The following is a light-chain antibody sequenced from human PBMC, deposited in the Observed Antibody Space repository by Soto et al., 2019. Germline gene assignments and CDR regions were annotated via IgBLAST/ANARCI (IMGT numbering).Light chain of an antibody. CDR1: QGISNY. J-gene: IGKJ3*01. CDR2: AAS. Sequence: DIQMTQSPSSLSASVGDRVTISCRASQGISNYLAWYQQKPGKAPRLLIYAASSLQSGVSFRFTGSGSGTDFTLTITSLQPQDVATYYYQNHDWPPFTSGPVTKVDI. CDR3: QNHDWPPFT. V-gene: IGKV1-27*01.